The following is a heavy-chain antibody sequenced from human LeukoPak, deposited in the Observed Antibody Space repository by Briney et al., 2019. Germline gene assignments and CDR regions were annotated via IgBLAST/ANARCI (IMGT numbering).Heavy chain of an antibody. J-gene: IGHJ3*01. CDR1: GGSFSSYY. CDR2: IFTSAST. V-gene: IGHV4-4*07. D-gene: IGHD2-2*01. Sequence: SEALSHTCTVSGGSFSSYYWSWIRQPAGGGLEWIGRIFTSASTNSNPSLKSRVTMSLETSKNQFSMKRSSVTAADTAVYYCARNLLPAHKGTFDVWGQGTLVTVSP. CDR3: ARNLLPAHKGTFDV.